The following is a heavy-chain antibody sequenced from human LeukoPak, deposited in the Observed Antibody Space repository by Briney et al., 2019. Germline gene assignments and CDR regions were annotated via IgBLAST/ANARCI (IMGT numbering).Heavy chain of an antibody. CDR3: ARVVSGSSSWYDERNYYYYYMDV. Sequence: SETLSLTCAVHGGSFNGFYWNWIRQPPGKGLEWIGETNEGEYTNYNPSLESRVTISLDTSKNQFSLKLSSVTAADTAVYYCARVVSGSSSWYDERNYYYYYMDVWGKGTTVTVSS. J-gene: IGHJ6*03. CDR1: GGSFNGFY. V-gene: IGHV4-34*01. CDR2: TNEGEYT. D-gene: IGHD6-13*01.